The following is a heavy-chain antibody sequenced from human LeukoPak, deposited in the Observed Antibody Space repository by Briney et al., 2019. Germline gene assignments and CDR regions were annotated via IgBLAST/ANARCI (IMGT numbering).Heavy chain of an antibody. D-gene: IGHD5-24*01. Sequence: PSETLSLTRSVSNDSISSGRYYWIWIRQPAGKGLEWIGRIYTSGSTNYNPSLKSRVIISVDTSKNQFSLTLSSVTAADTAVYYCARDRTGWLQADYWGPGTLVTVSS. V-gene: IGHV4-61*02. CDR1: NDSISSGRYY. J-gene: IGHJ4*02. CDR3: ARDRTGWLQADY. CDR2: IYTSGST.